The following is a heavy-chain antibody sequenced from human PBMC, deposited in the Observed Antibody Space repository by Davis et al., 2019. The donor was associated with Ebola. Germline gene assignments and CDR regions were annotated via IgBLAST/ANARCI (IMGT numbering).Heavy chain of an antibody. CDR3: AIPYCSSTTCSLDY. CDR2: INHSGST. Sequence: MPSETLSLTCAVYGGSFSGYYWSWIRQPPGKGLEWIGEINHSGSTNYNPSPKSRVTISVDTSKNQFSLKLSSVTAADTAVYYCAIPYCSSTTCSLDYWGQGTLVTVSS. V-gene: IGHV4-34*01. J-gene: IGHJ4*02. D-gene: IGHD2-2*01. CDR1: GGSFSGYY.